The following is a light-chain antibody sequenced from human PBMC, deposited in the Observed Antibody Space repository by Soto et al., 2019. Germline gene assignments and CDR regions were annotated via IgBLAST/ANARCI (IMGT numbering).Light chain of an antibody. CDR2: DAS. CDR3: QQRMTWPPIT. J-gene: IGKJ5*01. V-gene: IGKV3-11*01. Sequence: EVVLTQSPATLSSSPGERATLSCRASQSVRTYVSWFQQKPGQAPRLLIYDASNRATGIPARFSGSGSGTDFTLTISSLEPEDFAVYYCQQRMTWPPITFGQGTRLEIK. CDR1: QSVRTY.